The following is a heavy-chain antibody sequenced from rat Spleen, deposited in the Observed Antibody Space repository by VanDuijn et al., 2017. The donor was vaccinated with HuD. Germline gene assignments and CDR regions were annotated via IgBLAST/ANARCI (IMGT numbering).Heavy chain of an antibody. CDR1: GFTFSDYG. D-gene: IGHD2-2*01. J-gene: IGHJ1*01. CDR2: ISYGDSSGHSGT. Sequence: EVQLVESGGGLVQPGRSLKLSCAASGFTFSDYGVAWVRQAPTTGLEWVATISYGDSSGHSGTYYRDSVKGRFTISRDDVRSTLYLQMDSLRSEDTASYYCTRAGFLRDWYFDFWGPRTMVTVSS. V-gene: IGHV5-29*01. CDR3: TRAGFLRDWYFDF.